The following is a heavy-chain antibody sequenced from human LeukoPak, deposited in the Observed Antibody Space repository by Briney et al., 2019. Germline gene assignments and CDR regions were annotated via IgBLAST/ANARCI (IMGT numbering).Heavy chain of an antibody. CDR3: ARGGGPYRPLDY. J-gene: IGHJ4*02. V-gene: IGHV4-4*02. CDR1: GGSISDTNW. Sequence: SGTLSLTCGVSGGSISDTNWWTWFRQPPGKGLEWIGEVNLQGSTNYNPSLKSRVAISVDKSENHISLKLTSVTAADTAVYYCARGGGPYRPLDYSGQGTLVTVAS. CDR2: VNLQGST.